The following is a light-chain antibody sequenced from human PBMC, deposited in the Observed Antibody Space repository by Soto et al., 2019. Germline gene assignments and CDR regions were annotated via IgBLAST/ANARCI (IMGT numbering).Light chain of an antibody. CDR1: QSVNSN. J-gene: IGKJ1*01. CDR2: DAS. Sequence: EIVMTQSPATLSVSPGETATLSCRASQSVNSNLAWYQQKPGQAPRLLISDASTRAAGLPARFSGSGSGTEFTLTISSLQSEDFAVYFCQQSNNSPKTFGQGTKV. V-gene: IGKV3-15*01. CDR3: QQSNNSPKT.